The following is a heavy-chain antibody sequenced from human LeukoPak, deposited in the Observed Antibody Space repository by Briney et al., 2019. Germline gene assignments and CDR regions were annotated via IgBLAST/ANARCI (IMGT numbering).Heavy chain of an antibody. CDR1: GSTFSNYA. D-gene: IGHD5-24*01. Sequence: GGSLRLSCAASGSTFSNYAMSWVRQAPGKGLKWVSAISRSGGSTYYADSVKGRFTISRDNSKNTLYLQMNSLRAEDTAAYYCAREADDGTYYFDYWGQGTLVTVSS. CDR2: ISRSGGST. J-gene: IGHJ4*02. V-gene: IGHV3-23*01. CDR3: AREADDGTYYFDY.